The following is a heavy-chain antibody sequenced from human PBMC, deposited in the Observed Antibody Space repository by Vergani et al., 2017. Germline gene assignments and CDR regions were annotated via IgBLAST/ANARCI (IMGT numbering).Heavy chain of an antibody. CDR2: SIPILGTA. Sequence: QVQLVQSGAEVKKPGSSVTVSCKASGGTFSRYAISWVRQAPGQGLEWMGGSIPILGTAHYAQKFQGRVTITADESTSTAYMELSSLRSEDTAVYYCASRKDFWSGSDYWGQGTLVTVSS. CDR1: GGTFSRYA. D-gene: IGHD3-3*01. CDR3: ASRKDFWSGSDY. V-gene: IGHV1-69*01. J-gene: IGHJ4*02.